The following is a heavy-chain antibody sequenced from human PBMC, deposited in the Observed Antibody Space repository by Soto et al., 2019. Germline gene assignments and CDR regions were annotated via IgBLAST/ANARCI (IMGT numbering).Heavy chain of an antibody. CDR3: ARASSSSSAADY. V-gene: IGHV4-31*01. CDR1: GESISSGGYY. Sequence: QLQLQESGPGLVKASQTLSLICSVSGESISSGGYYWSWIRHHPGKGLEWIGYIYDSESAYYNPSLNSLINISVDTSKNHFAMKLSSVTAADTAVYYCARASSSSSAADYLGQGTLITVSS. J-gene: IGHJ4*02. D-gene: IGHD6-6*01. CDR2: IYDSESA.